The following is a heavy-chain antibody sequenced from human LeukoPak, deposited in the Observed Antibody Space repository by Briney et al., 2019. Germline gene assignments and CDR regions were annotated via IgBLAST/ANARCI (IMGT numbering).Heavy chain of an antibody. CDR1: GGTFSNYA. J-gene: IGHJ3*02. V-gene: IGHV1-69*04. CDR2: IIPVLGIT. Sequence: SVKVSCKASGGTFSNYAISWVRQAPGQGLEWMGRIIPVLGITNYAHNFQDRVTFTADKSTSTAYMELSSLRSEDTAVYYCARNRGIVVVITTWGAFDIWGQGTMVTVSS. CDR3: ARNRGIVVVITTWGAFDI. D-gene: IGHD3-22*01.